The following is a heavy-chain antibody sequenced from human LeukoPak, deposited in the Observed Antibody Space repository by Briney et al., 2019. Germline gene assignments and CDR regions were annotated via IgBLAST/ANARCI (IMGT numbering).Heavy chain of an antibody. J-gene: IGHJ5*02. V-gene: IGHV4-39*07. CDR3: ARYSEETYYCGSGSPSWFDP. CDR2: IYYSGST. CDR1: GGSISSSSYY. Sequence: SETLSLTCTVSGGSISSSSYYWGWIRQPPGKGLEWIGSIYYSGSTYYNPSLKSRVTISVDTSKNQFSLKLSSVTAADTAVYYCARYSEETYYCGSGSPSWFDPWGQGTLVTVSS. D-gene: IGHD3-10*01.